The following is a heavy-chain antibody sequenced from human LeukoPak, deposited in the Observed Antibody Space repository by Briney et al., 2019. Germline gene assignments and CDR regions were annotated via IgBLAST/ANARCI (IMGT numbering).Heavy chain of an antibody. V-gene: IGHV3-23*01. CDR1: GFTISTYG. Sequence: PGGSLRLSRTASGFTISTYGMNWVRQAPRKGLEWVSVIFGSGDTTYYADSVKGRFTISRDHSKNTLYLQMHSLRAEDTAVYYCAKDQKPDSGYDIDYWGQGTLVTVSS. CDR2: IFGSGDTT. J-gene: IGHJ4*02. CDR3: AKDQKPDSGYDIDY. D-gene: IGHD5-12*01.